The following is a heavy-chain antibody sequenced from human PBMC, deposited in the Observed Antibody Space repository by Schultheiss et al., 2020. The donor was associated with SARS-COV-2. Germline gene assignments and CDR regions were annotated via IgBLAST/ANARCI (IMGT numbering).Heavy chain of an antibody. V-gene: IGHV4-61*08. CDR3: ARGWGYCTNGVCYPFHYYGMDV. D-gene: IGHD2-8*01. CDR1: GGSVRSGDYH. J-gene: IGHJ6*02. Sequence: SETLSLTCTVSGGSVRSGDYHWSWIRQTPGKGVEWIGEIEWIGEVNHSGSTNYNPSLKSRVTISVDTSKNQFSLKLSSVTASDTAVYYCARGWGYCTNGVCYPFHYYGMDVWGQGTTVTGSS. CDR2: VNHSGST.